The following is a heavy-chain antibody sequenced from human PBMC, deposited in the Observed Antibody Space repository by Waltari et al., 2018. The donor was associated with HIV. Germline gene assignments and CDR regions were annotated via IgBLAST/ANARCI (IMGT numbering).Heavy chain of an antibody. CDR1: GFTFVSYA. V-gene: IGHV3-30*01. Sequence: QVHLVESGGGVVQPERPLRISCAASGFTFVSYAMHWVRQAPGKGVEWLAVTSYDGSKKYYVDSMQGRITISRDNSKNMLYLEVKSLKHEDTAVYYCGRGGTTEWGIDYWGQGVLVTVSS. CDR3: GRGGTTEWGIDY. D-gene: IGHD3-16*01. J-gene: IGHJ4*02. CDR2: TSYDGSKK.